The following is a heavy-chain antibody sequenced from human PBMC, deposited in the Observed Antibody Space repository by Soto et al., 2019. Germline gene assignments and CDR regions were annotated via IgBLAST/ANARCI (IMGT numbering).Heavy chain of an antibody. J-gene: IGHJ6*02. CDR3: ASCKVGYCSSTSCYRYYGMDV. CDR1: GGSFSGYC. V-gene: IGHV4-34*01. Sequence: SETLSLTCAVYGGSFSGYCWSGIRQPPGKGLEWIGEINHSGSTNYNPSLKSRVTISVDTSKNQFSLKLSSVTAADTAVYYCASCKVGYCSSTSCYRYYGMDVWGQGTTVTVS. CDR2: INHSGST. D-gene: IGHD2-2*01.